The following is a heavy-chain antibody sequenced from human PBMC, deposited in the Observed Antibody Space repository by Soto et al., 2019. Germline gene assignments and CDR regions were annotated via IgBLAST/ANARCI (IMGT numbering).Heavy chain of an antibody. CDR1: GGTFSSYA. CDR2: IIPIFGTA. D-gene: IGHD3-10*01. J-gene: IGHJ6*02. Sequence: QVQLVQSGAEVKKPGSSVKVSCKASGGTFSSYAISWVRQAPGQGLEWMGGIIPIFGTANYAQKFQGRVTITADESTSTAYMELSSLRSEDTAVYYCARDPVRHLWFGEVISYAGYYYGMDVWGQGTTVTVSS. V-gene: IGHV1-69*01. CDR3: ARDPVRHLWFGEVISYAGYYYGMDV.